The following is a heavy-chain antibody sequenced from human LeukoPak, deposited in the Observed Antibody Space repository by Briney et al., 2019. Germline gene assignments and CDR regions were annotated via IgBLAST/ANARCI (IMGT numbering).Heavy chain of an antibody. V-gene: IGHV3-33*08. CDR1: GFTFSSYG. Sequence: GGSLRLSCAASGFTFSSYGMHWVRQAPGKGLEWVAVIWYDGSNKYYADSVKGRFTISRDNSKNTLYLQMNSLRAEDTAVYYCARDMGKVGLYYWGQGTLVTVSS. CDR3: ARDMGKVGLYY. CDR2: IWYDGSNK. D-gene: IGHD1-26*01. J-gene: IGHJ4*02.